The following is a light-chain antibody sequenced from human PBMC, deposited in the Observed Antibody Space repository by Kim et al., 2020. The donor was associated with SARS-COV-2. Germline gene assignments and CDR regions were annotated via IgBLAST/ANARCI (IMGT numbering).Light chain of an antibody. CDR3: NSRDSNDNVV. V-gene: IGLV3-19*01. Sequence: VAVGQTVSITCQGASLRSYYATCYQQKPGQAPIVVIYGKNNRPSGIPDRFSGSSSGNTASLTITGTQAGDEADYYCNSRDSNDNVVFGGGTQLTVL. J-gene: IGLJ2*01. CDR2: GKN. CDR1: SLRSYY.